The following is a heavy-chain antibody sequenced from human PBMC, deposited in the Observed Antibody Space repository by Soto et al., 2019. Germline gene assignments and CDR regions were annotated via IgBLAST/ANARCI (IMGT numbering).Heavy chain of an antibody. CDR1: GYTFTSYG. J-gene: IGHJ5*02. CDR2: ISGYNGNT. V-gene: IGHV1-18*01. Sequence: QIQLVQSGAEVKKPGASVKVSCKTSGYTFTSYGIGWVRQAPGQGLEWMGWISGYNGNTNYAQKRQGRVTMTTDTSTSTAYLERRSLTSDDTAVYYCARDVRGSSWPNWFDPWGQGTLVTVSS. D-gene: IGHD6-13*01. CDR3: ARDVRGSSWPNWFDP.